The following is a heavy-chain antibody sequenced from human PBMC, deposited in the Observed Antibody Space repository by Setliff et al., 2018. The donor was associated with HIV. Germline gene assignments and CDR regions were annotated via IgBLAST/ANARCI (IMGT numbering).Heavy chain of an antibody. V-gene: IGHV4-39*07. Sequence: SETLSLTCTVSGGSISSSSYYWGWVRQPPGKGLEWIGSMYYSGSTYYTPSLKSRITISLDTSKNQFSLKLSSVTAADTAVYYCARDRWSVAGAYYYYGMDVWGQGTTVTVSS. J-gene: IGHJ6*02. CDR2: MYYSGST. D-gene: IGHD6-19*01. CDR3: ARDRWSVAGAYYYYGMDV. CDR1: GGSISSSSYY.